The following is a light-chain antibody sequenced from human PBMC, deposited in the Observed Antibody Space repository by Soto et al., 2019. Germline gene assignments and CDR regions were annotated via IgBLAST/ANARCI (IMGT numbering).Light chain of an antibody. V-gene: IGLV3-1*01. CDR3: QAWDNDSGV. CDR1: ALGDKF. J-gene: IGLJ1*01. Sequence: SYELTQPPSVSVSPGQTVTITCSGDALGDKFASRYQQKAGQSPLLVIYEDTKRPSGIPERFSGSSSGNTATLTISGTQTMDEAEYYCQAWDNDSGVFGTGTKLTVL. CDR2: EDT.